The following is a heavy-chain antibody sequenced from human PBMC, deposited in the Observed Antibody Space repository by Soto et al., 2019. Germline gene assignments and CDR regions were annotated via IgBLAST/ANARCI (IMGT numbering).Heavy chain of an antibody. D-gene: IGHD3-10*01. CDR1: VISLSTSGLG. V-gene: IGHV2-5*01. Sequence: QITWKGTGPTLVKPTQTLTLTCTLPVISLSTSGLGLCWIRQSPGKYLKRLSLLFWNDDKHYSPSLKSRLTTTKDPSKKQAILTMTNMDPVDTATYYCARGLATLRVFASDIWGQGTVVTVSS. CDR2: LFWNDDK. J-gene: IGHJ3*02. CDR3: ARGLATLRVFASDI.